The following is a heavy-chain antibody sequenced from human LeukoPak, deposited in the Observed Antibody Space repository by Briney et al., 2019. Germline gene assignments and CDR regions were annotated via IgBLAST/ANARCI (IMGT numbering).Heavy chain of an antibody. D-gene: IGHD2-2*01. CDR2: IKEDGSDK. Sequence: GGSLRLSCAASGFTFTKYLMSWVRQAPGKGLEWVANIKEDGSDKYYVDSVKGRLTVSRDNAKNSLYLQMNSLRDEDTAVYYCARYCSSTSCIDYWGQGTLVTVSS. CDR3: ARYCSSTSCIDY. CDR1: GFTFTKYL. V-gene: IGHV3-7*01. J-gene: IGHJ4*02.